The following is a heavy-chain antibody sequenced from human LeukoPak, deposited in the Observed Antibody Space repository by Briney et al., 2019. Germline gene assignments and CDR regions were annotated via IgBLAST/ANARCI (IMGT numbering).Heavy chain of an antibody. CDR1: GYTFTSYG. Sequence: ASVKVSCKASGYTFTSYGISWVRQAPGQGLEWMGWISAYNGNTNYAQKLQGRVTMTTDTSTSTAYMELRRLRSDDTAVYYCARAEMVRGVFDYWGQGTLVTVSS. D-gene: IGHD3-10*01. J-gene: IGHJ4*02. CDR2: ISAYNGNT. CDR3: ARAEMVRGVFDY. V-gene: IGHV1-18*01.